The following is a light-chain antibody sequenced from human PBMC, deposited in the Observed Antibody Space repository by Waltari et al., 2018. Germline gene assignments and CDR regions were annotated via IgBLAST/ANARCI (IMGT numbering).Light chain of an antibody. CDR3: QASYTTPYS. J-gene: IGKJ2*03. CDR2: AAS. CDR1: KNIRSY. Sequence: DLQMTQSPSSLSASVGDRVTISCRASKNIRSYLSWYQQKPGIAPKLVIYAASTLQSGVPSRFRGSGSGTNFTLTITSLQAEDFATYFCQASYTTPYSFGQGTKVEIK. V-gene: IGKV1-39*01.